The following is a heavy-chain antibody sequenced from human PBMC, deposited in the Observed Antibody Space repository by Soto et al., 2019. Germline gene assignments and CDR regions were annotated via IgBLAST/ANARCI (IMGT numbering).Heavy chain of an antibody. J-gene: IGHJ5*02. Sequence: PGGSLRLSCAASGFTSSSYAMSWVRQAPGKGLEWVSAISGSGGSTYYADSVKGRFTISRDNSKNTLYLQMNSLRAEDTAVYYCAKDSYIVVVPAAIFNWFDPRGQGTLVTVSS. V-gene: IGHV3-23*01. CDR3: AKDSYIVVVPAAIFNWFDP. CDR2: ISGSGGST. D-gene: IGHD2-2*01. CDR1: GFTSSSYA.